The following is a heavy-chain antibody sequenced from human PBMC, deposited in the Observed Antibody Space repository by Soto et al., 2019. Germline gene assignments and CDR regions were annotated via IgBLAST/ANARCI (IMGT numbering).Heavy chain of an antibody. V-gene: IGHV3-43*01. Sequence: GGSLRLSCAASGFTFDDYTMHWVRQAPGKGLEWVSLISWDGGSTYYADSVKGRFTISRDNSKNSLYLQMNSLRTEDTALYYCARAPRNIVAPYYMDVWGKGTTVTVSS. CDR2: ISWDGGST. CDR1: GFTFDDYT. J-gene: IGHJ6*03. D-gene: IGHD5-12*01. CDR3: ARAPRNIVAPYYMDV.